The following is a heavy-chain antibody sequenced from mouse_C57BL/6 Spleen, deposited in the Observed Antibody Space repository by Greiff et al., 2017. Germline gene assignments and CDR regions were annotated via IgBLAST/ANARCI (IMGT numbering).Heavy chain of an antibody. CDR2: IYPRSGNT. Sequence: VQLQESGAELARPGASVKLSCKASGYTFTSYGISWVKQRTGQGLEWIGEIYPRSGNTYYNEKFKGKATLTADKSSSTAYMELRSLTSEDSAVYFCARLFDYSNYEDAMDYWGQGTSVTVSS. CDR3: ARLFDYSNYEDAMDY. D-gene: IGHD2-5*01. J-gene: IGHJ4*01. V-gene: IGHV1-81*01. CDR1: GYTFTSYG.